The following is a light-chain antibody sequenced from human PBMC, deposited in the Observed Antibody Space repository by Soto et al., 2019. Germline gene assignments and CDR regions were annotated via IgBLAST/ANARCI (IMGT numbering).Light chain of an antibody. Sequence: EIVMTQSPATLSLSPGERATLSCRASQSVSSNFSWYQQQPGEAPRLLLYDASTRATGIPARFSGSGSGTEFTLTISSLQSEDFAVYYCQQYNNWPPYTFGQGTKLEIK. J-gene: IGKJ2*01. V-gene: IGKV3-15*01. CDR1: QSVSSN. CDR3: QQYNNWPPYT. CDR2: DAS.